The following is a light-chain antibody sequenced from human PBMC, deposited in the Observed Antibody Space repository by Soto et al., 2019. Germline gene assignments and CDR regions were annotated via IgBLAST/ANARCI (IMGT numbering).Light chain of an antibody. V-gene: IGLV2-8*01. CDR1: SSDVGGYNF. CDR2: EVS. CDR3: SSYAGSNNID. J-gene: IGLJ1*01. Sequence: QSVLTQPPSASGSPGRSGTISCTGASSDVGGYNFVSRYRQLPGKVPHLLIYEVSKRPSEVPDGSSGSRSGNTASLPDPGPQAEAEPDYYCSSYAGSNNIDIGTGRKVPV.